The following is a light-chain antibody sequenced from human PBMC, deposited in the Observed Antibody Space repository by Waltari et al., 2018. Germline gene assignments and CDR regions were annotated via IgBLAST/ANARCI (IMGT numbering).Light chain of an antibody. Sequence: DIVMTQSPDSLAVSLGEGATITCKSSQSLFYSFNNKDYLAWYQQKPGQPPKLLFYWASTRDSGVPDRFSASGSGTDFALTISSLQAEDVAVYFCQQYYNTPTFGQGTKLEIK. CDR3: QQYYNTPT. J-gene: IGKJ2*01. CDR2: WAS. CDR1: QSLFYSFNNKDY. V-gene: IGKV4-1*01.